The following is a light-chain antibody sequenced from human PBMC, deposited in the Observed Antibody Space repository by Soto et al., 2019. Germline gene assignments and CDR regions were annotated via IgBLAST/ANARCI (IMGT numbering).Light chain of an antibody. V-gene: IGKV1-12*01. CDR3: LQVKNFPRT. CDR2: AAS. Sequence: DIQMTQAPSSVSASVGDRFTITCRASQDSNNRVAWFQQRPGRAPKYLIQAASILQSGFPSRFSATGSGTDFTLTIDSLQPEDFATYYCLQVKNFPRTFGQGTNLDIK. J-gene: IGKJ1*01. CDR1: QDSNNR.